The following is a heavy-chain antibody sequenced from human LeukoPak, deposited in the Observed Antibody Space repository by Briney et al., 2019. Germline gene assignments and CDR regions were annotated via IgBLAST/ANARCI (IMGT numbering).Heavy chain of an antibody. CDR2: LYSGGNT. Sequence: PGGSLRLSCAASGFTVSSRYMSWVRQAPGGGLEWVSVLYSGGNTYYADSVEGRFTVSRDNSMNTLYLQMNSLRAEDTAVYYCATSLPVVQGLIFAYWGQGTLVTVSS. J-gene: IGHJ4*02. D-gene: IGHD3-10*01. V-gene: IGHV3-53*01. CDR3: ATSLPVVQGLIFAY. CDR1: GFTVSSRY.